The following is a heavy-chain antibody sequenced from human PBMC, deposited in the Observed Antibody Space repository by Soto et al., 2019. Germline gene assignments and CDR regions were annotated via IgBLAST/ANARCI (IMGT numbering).Heavy chain of an antibody. Sequence: PGGSLRLSCAASGFAFSSYAMTWVRQTPGKGLEWVSGIIGSGGSPYYADSMKGRFTISRDNSKNTLYLQMNSLRAEDAAVYYCARVSDYFVVPVAAGMDVCGQGPTVTVS. CDR3: ARVSDYFVVPVAAGMDV. V-gene: IGHV3-23*01. CDR2: IIGSGGSP. CDR1: GFAFSSYA. J-gene: IGHJ6*02. D-gene: IGHD2-2*01.